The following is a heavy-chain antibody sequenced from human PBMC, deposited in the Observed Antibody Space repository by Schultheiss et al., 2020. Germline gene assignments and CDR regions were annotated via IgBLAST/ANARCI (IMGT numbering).Heavy chain of an antibody. CDR2: IIPIFNVE. D-gene: IGHD1-26*01. Sequence: SVKVSCKASGGTFSSSYVIAWVRQAPGQGLEWMGGIIPIFNVEHYAQKFRGRLTITADKSTSTAYMQLTILRSEDTAVYYCARDLVSGFDYWGQGTLVTVSS. CDR1: GGTFSSSYV. V-gene: IGHV1-69*10. CDR3: ARDLVSGFDY. J-gene: IGHJ4*02.